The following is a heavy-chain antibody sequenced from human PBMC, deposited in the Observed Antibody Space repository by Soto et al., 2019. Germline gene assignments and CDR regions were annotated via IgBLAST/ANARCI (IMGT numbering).Heavy chain of an antibody. CDR2: IYPGDSDT. V-gene: IGHV5-51*01. CDR1: GYSFTSYW. Sequence: GESLKISCKGSGYSFTSYWIGWVRQMPGKGLEWMGIIYPGDSDTRYSPSFQGQVTISTDKSISTAYLQWSSLKASDTAMYYCARQFWTVSGWYYYYYMDVWGKGTTVTVSS. CDR3: ARQFWTVSGWYYYYYMDV. J-gene: IGHJ6*03. D-gene: IGHD6-19*01.